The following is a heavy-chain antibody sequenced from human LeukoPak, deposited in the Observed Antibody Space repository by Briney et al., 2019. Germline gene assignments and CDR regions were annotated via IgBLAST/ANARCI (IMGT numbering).Heavy chain of an antibody. CDR2: IYYSGST. D-gene: IGHD3-10*01. CDR1: GGSISSYY. V-gene: IGHV4-59*01. Sequence: SETLSLTCTASGGSISSYYWSWIRQPPGKGLEWIGYIYYSGSTNYNPSLKSRVTISVDTSKNQFSLKLSSVTAADTAVYYCASGSGSWLFDYWGQGTLVTVSS. CDR3: ASGSGSWLFDY. J-gene: IGHJ4*02.